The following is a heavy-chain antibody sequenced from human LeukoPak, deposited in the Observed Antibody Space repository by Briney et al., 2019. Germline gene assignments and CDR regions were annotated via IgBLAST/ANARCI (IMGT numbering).Heavy chain of an antibody. CDR3: ARXLSKYYYYMDV. Sequence: ASVKVSCKASGYTFTGYYMHWVRQAPGQGLEWMGWINPNSGGTNYAQKFQGRVTMTRDTSISTAYMELSRLRSDDTAVYYCARXLSKYYYYMDVWGKGTTVTVSS. CDR1: GYTFTGYY. CDR2: INPNSGGT. V-gene: IGHV1-2*02. J-gene: IGHJ6*03.